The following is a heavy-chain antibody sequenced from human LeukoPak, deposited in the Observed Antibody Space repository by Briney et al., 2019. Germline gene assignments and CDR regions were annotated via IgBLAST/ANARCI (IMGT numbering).Heavy chain of an antibody. J-gene: IGHJ4*02. CDR2: IYSDNT. CDR1: GFTVSSNS. CDR3: ARRAGAYSHPYDY. Sequence: GGSLRLSCTVSGFTVSSNSMSWVRQAPGKGLEWVSFIYSDNTHYSDSVKGRFTISRDNSKNTLYLQMNSLRAEDTAVYCCARRAGAYSHPYDYWGQGTLVTVSS. D-gene: IGHD4/OR15-4a*01. V-gene: IGHV3-53*01.